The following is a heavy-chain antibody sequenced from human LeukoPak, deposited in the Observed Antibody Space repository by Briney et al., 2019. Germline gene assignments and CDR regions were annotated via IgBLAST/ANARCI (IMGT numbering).Heavy chain of an antibody. CDR2: IYYSGST. J-gene: IGHJ5*02. CDR1: GGSISSGDYY. V-gene: IGHV4-30-4*01. Sequence: SETLSLTCTVSGGSISSGDYYWSWIRQPPGKGLEWIGYIYYSGSTYYNPSLKSRVTISVDTSKNQFSQKLSSVTAADTAVYYCARGLFGSKGAAKGNWFEPWGQGTLVTVYS. D-gene: IGHD1-26*01. CDR3: ARGLFGSKGAAKGNWFEP.